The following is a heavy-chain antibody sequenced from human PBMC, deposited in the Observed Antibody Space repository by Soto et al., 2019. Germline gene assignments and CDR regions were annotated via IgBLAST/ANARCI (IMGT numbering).Heavy chain of an antibody. J-gene: IGHJ3*02. D-gene: IGHD3-22*01. V-gene: IGHV4-39*01. CDR1: GGSISSSSYY. Sequence: SETLSLTCTVSGGSISSSSYYWGWIRQPPGKGLEWIGSIYYSGSTYYNPSLKSRVTISVDTSKNQFSLKLSSVTAADTAVYYCARRLPLRITMIVVAPWGAFDIWGQGTMVTVS. CDR3: ARRLPLRITMIVVAPWGAFDI. CDR2: IYYSGST.